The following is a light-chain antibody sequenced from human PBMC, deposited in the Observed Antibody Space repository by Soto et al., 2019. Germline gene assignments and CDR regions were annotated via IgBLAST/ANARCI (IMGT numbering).Light chain of an antibody. CDR2: YNN. V-gene: IGLV1-44*01. J-gene: IGLJ3*02. CDR1: TSNIGSNT. CDR3: SSWDDSLTGSWV. Sequence: QSVLTQPPSASGTPGQRVTISCSGSTSNIGSNTVNWYQQLPGTAPKLLIYYNNQRPSGVPDRFSGSKSGTSASLAISGLQSEDEADYYCSSWDDSLTGSWVFGGGTKLTVL.